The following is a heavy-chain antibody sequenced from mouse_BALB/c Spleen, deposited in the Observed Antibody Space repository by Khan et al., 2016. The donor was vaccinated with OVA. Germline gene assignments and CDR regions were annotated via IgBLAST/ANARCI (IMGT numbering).Heavy chain of an antibody. V-gene: IGHV3-2*02. D-gene: IGHD1-2*01. CDR3: ARTARIKY. J-gene: IGHJ2*01. Sequence: EVKLEASGPGLVKPSQSLSLTCTVTGYSITSGYGCNWIRQFPGNKLEWMGYISYSGSTNYNPSLKSRISITRDTSKNQFFLQLNSVTTEDTATXYCARTARIKYWGQGTTLTVSS. CDR2: ISYSGST. CDR1: GYSITSGYG.